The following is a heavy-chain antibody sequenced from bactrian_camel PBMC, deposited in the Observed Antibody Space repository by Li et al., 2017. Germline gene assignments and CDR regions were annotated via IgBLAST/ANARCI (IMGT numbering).Heavy chain of an antibody. V-gene: IGHV3S53*01. D-gene: IGHD1*01. J-gene: IGHJ4*01. Sequence: HVQLVESGGGSVQAGGSLRLSCAASGSTDTTFCMAWFRQAPGKEREEVAAIVSDGGVWYTNPSDEGRFTISQDKANNIVYLQMNSLKLEDTAIYYCTVDTIPYGGAWYNWRKSSYSYWGQGTQVTVS. CDR3: TVDTIPYGGAWYNWRKSSYSY. CDR1: GSTDTTFC. CDR2: IVSDGGV.